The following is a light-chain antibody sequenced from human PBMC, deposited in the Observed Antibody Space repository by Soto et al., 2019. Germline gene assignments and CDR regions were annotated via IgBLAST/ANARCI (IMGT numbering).Light chain of an antibody. CDR2: DSS. V-gene: IGKV3-11*01. J-gene: IGKJ4*01. CDR1: QSVGTS. Sequence: EIVFTQSPATLSLSPGERATLSCRTSQSVGTSLAWYQQKPGQPPRLLIYDSSNRATGIPARFSGSGSGTDFTLAISSLEPEDFAVYYCQQRSILFTFGGGTKVDIK. CDR3: QQRSILFT.